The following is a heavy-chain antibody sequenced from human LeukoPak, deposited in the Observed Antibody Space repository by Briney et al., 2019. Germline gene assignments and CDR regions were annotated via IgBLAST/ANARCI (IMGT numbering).Heavy chain of an antibody. J-gene: IGHJ6*03. CDR1: GFTFSSYGMN. D-gene: IGHD3-10*01. CDR3: ARGGYYYGSGSYANLDPGTLNYYMDV. Sequence: GSLRLSCADSGFTFSSYGMNWVRQPPGKGLEWIGHLSYIGSTYYKSSLKSRVTISVDTSKNQFSLKLSSVTAAGTAVYYCARGGYYYGSGSYANLDPGTLNYYMDVWGKGTTVTVSS. CDR2: LSYIGST. V-gene: IGHV4-59*04.